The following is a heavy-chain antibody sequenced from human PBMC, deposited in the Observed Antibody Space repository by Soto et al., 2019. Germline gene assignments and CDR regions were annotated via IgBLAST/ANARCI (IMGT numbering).Heavy chain of an antibody. CDR2: TSGYNTHT. CDR3: ARGSSYGRSSWPDY. Sequence: QIQLVQSGAEVKKPGTSVKVTCKTSGYTFSSYGVTWVRQAPGQGLEWIGWTSGYNTHTNYAPKLHDRVIITTDLPTGTASMELRSLRSDDTAIYYCARGSSYGRSSWPDYWGQGTLVIVSS. CDR1: GYTFSSYG. D-gene: IGHD6-13*01. V-gene: IGHV1-18*01. J-gene: IGHJ4*02.